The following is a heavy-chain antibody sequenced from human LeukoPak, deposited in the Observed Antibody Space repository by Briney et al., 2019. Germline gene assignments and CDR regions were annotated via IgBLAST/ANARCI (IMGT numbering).Heavy chain of an antibody. CDR1: GFTFSSYG. V-gene: IGHV3-33*01. D-gene: IGHD3-10*01. Sequence: PGRSLRLSCAASGFTFSSYGMHWVRQAPGKGLEWVAVIWYDGSNKYYADSVKGRFTISRDNSKNTLYLQMNSLRAEDTAVYYCARDPEGAMVRGVTLNFDYWGQGTLVTVSS. CDR2: IWYDGSNK. J-gene: IGHJ4*02. CDR3: ARDPEGAMVRGVTLNFDY.